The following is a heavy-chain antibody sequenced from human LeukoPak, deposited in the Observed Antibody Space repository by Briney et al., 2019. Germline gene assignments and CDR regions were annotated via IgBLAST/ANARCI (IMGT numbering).Heavy chain of an antibody. J-gene: IGHJ6*02. CDR3: ARAGSSSSWYYYYGMDV. CDR1: GYTFTGYY. Sequence: ASVKVSCKASGYTFTGYYMHWVRQAPGQGLEWMGRSNPNSGGTNYAQKFQGRVTMTRDTSISTAYMELSRLRSDDTAVYYCARAGSSSSWYYYYGMDVWGQGTTVTVSS. CDR2: SNPNSGGT. V-gene: IGHV1-2*06. D-gene: IGHD6-6*01.